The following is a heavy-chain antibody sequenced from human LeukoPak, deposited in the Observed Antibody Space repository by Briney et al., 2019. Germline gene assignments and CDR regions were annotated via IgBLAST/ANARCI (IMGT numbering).Heavy chain of an antibody. CDR2: INHSGST. CDR1: GGSFSSYY. J-gene: IGHJ6*02. D-gene: IGHD6-13*01. V-gene: IGHV4-34*01. CDR3: ARVGIAAAGKLHRYGMDV. Sequence: SETLSLTCAVYGGSFSSYYWSWIRQPPGKGLEWLGEINHSGSTNYNPSLKSRVTISVDTSKNQFSLKLSSVTAADTAVYYCARVGIAAAGKLHRYGMDVWGQGTTVTVSS.